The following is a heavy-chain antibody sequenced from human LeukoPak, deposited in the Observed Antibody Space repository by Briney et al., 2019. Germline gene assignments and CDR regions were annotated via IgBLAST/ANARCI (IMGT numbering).Heavy chain of an antibody. D-gene: IGHD6-13*01. CDR1: GYSISSGYY. J-gene: IGHJ6*03. CDR2: IYHSGST. Sequence: PSETLSLTCTVSGYSISSGYYWGWIRQPPGKGLEWIGSIYHSGSTYYNPSLKSRVTISVDTSKNQFSLKLRSVTAADTAVYYYARDRVGQQLVGRKYYYYYMDVWGKGNTVTISS. CDR3: ARDRVGQQLVGRKYYYYYMDV. V-gene: IGHV4-38-2*02.